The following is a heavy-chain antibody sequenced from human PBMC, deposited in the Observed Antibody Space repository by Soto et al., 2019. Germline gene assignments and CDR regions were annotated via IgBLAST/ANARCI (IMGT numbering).Heavy chain of an antibody. CDR1: GFTFSSYA. CDR3: ARDEGYSGYDWEGFSSSWFEGPLGYFQH. J-gene: IGHJ1*01. D-gene: IGHD5-12*01. CDR2: ISYDGSNK. Sequence: GGSLRLSCAASGFTFSSYAMHWVRQAPGKGLEWVAVISYDGSNKYYADSVKGRFTISRDNSKNTLYLQMNSLRAEDTAVYYCARDEGYSGYDWEGFSSSWFEGPLGYFQHWGQGTLVTVSS. V-gene: IGHV3-30-3*01.